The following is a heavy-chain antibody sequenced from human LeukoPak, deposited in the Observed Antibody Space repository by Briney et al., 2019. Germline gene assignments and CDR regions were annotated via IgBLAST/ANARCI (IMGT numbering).Heavy chain of an antibody. CDR2: ISYDGSNK. CDR1: GFTFSSYA. D-gene: IGHD3-9*01. CDR3: ARAGLRYFDWLLSHFDY. Sequence: GGSLRLSCAASGFTFSSYAMHWVRQAPGKGLEWVAVISYDGSNKYYADSVKGRFTISRDNSKNTLYLQMNSLGAEDTAVYYCARAGLRYFDWLLSHFDYWGQGTLVTVSS. J-gene: IGHJ4*02. V-gene: IGHV3-30*04.